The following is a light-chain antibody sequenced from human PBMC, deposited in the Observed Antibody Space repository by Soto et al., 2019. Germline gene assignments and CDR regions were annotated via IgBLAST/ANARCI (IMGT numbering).Light chain of an antibody. CDR3: SSYKSSSNLV. CDR1: SSDVGGYNY. Sequence: QSVLTQPASVSGSPGQSITISCTGTSSDVGGYNYVSCYQQHPGKAHDLMIYDVSNRPAGASHRFSGSKPGNTASLTIFGPQDEDESDYYCSSYKSSSNLVFGAGTKVTV. V-gene: IGLV2-14*01. J-gene: IGLJ3*02. CDR2: DVS.